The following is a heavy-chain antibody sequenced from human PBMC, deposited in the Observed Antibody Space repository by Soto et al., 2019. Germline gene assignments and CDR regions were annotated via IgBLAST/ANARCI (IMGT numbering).Heavy chain of an antibody. D-gene: IGHD6-13*01. V-gene: IGHV3-48*01. J-gene: IGHJ4*02. CDR3: ARRSSSWYFDY. CDR2: ISRSTIT. CDR1: GFTFSTYD. Sequence: PGGSLRLSCVVSGFTFSTYDVTWVRQAPGKGLEWVSSISRSTITDYADSVKGRFTISGDKAKNSVYLQMNSLRAEDTAVYYCARRSSSWYFDYWGQGTLVTVSS.